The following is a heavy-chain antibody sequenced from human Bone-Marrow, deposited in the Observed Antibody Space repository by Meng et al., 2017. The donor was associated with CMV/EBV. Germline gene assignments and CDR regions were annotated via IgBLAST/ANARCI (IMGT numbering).Heavy chain of an antibody. Sequence: GGSLRLSCAASGFTFSRYAMHWVRQAPGKGLEWLTVIIYDGSSKYYADSVKGRFTISRDNAKNSLYLQMNSLRAEDTAVYYCARDTPLVGTTGLDYWGQGTLVTVSS. CDR2: IIYDGSSK. CDR1: GFTFSRYA. CDR3: ARDTPLVGTTGLDY. V-gene: IGHV3-30-3*01. D-gene: IGHD1-26*01. J-gene: IGHJ4*02.